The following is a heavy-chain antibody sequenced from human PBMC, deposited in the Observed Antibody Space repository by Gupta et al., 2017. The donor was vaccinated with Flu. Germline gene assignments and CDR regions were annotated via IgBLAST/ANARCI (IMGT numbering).Heavy chain of an antibody. CDR3: ARLDLGDARGWFGFDY. J-gene: IGHJ4*02. CDR2: IYPGDSDT. V-gene: IGHV5-51*01. Sequence: PGKGLEWMGIIYPGDSDTRYSPSFQGQVTISVDKSISTAYVQWSSLKASDTAMYYCARLDLGDARGWFGFDYWGQGTLVTVSS. D-gene: IGHD6-19*01.